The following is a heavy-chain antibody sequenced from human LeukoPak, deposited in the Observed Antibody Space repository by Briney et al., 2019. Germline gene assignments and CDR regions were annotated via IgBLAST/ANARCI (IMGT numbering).Heavy chain of an antibody. CDR1: GFTFSSYW. CDR3: ATDLSGASDY. CDR2: IGTGGGWT. Sequence: GGSLRLSCAASGFTFSSYWMHWVRQAPGTGLVWVSRIGTGGGWTDYADSVKGRFTVSRDNAKNALFLQMNSLRAEDTAVYYCATDLSGASDYWGQGTLVTVSS. V-gene: IGHV3-74*01. J-gene: IGHJ4*02. D-gene: IGHD3-10*01.